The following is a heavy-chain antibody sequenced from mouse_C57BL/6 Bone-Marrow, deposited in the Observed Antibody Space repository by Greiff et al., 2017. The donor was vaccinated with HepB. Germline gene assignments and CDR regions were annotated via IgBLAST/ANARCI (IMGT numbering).Heavy chain of an antibody. CDR3: AAYGNYGY. D-gene: IGHD2-1*01. J-gene: IGHJ2*01. CDR1: GYTFTSYW. CDR2: IDPSDSYT. Sequence: QVQLQQPGAELVMPGASVKLSCKASGYTFTSYWMHWVKQRPGQGLEWIGGIDPSDSYTNYNQKFKGKSTLTVDKSSSTAYMQLSSLTSEDAAVYYCAAYGNYGYGGQGTTLTVSS. V-gene: IGHV1-69*01.